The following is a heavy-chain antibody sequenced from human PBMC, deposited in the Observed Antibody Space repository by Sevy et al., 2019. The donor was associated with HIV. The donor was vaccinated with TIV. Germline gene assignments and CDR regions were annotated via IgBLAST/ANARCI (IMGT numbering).Heavy chain of an antibody. D-gene: IGHD1-26*01. CDR2: IKQDGSDK. Sequence: GGSLRLSCAASGFTLSNYWMSWVRQAPGKGLEWVANIKQDGSDKYYVESVKGRFTISRDNAKNSLYLQMNSLRAEDTAVYYCARDLFSGSYYENYWGQGTLVTVSS. J-gene: IGHJ4*02. V-gene: IGHV3-7*01. CDR1: GFTLSNYW. CDR3: ARDLFSGSYYENY.